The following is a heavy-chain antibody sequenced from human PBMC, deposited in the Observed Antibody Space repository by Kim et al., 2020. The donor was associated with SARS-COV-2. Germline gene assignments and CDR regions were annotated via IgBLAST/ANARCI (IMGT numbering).Heavy chain of an antibody. J-gene: IGHJ4*02. CDR3: AREDTAMSNFDY. D-gene: IGHD5-18*01. CDR1: GGTFSSYA. CDR2: IIPIFGTA. Sequence: SVKVSCKASGGTFSSYAISWVRQAPGQGLEWMGGIIPIFGTANYAQKFQGRVTITADESTSTAYMELSSLRSEDTAVYYCAREDTAMSNFDYWGQGTLVTVSS. V-gene: IGHV1-69*13.